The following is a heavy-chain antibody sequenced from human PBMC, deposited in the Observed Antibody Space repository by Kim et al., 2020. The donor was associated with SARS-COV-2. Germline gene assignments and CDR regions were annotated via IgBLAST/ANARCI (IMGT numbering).Heavy chain of an antibody. D-gene: IGHD4-4*01. V-gene: IGHV4-31*02. CDR3: ASYSWVGSGDY. J-gene: IGHJ4*02. Sequence: YYNPALKSRVTISVDPSKNQFSLKLSSVTAADTAVYYCASYSWVGSGDYWGQGTLVTVSS.